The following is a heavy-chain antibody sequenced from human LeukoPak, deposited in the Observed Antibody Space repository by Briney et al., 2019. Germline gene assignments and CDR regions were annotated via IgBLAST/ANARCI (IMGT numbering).Heavy chain of an antibody. CDR1: GFTFSSYW. J-gene: IGHJ6*03. CDR3: ARGPNSSGWARSLFDYYYMDV. CDR2: IKQDGSEK. D-gene: IGHD6-19*01. Sequence: GGSLRLSCEGSGFTFSSYWMNWVRQAPGKGLEWVANIKQDGSEKYYVDSVKGRFTISRDNAKNSLYLQMNSLRAEDTAVYYCARGPNSSGWARSLFDYYYMDVWGKGTTVTVSS. V-gene: IGHV3-7*01.